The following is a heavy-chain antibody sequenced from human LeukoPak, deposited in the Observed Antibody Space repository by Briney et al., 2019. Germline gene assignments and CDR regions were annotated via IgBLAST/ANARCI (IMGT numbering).Heavy chain of an antibody. CDR3: TTGYCSRTSCYYFDY. J-gene: IGHJ4*02. Sequence: PGGSLRLSCAASGFTFSYAWMSWVRQAPGKGLEGVGRIKSKTDGGITDYAAPVKGRFTISRDDSKNTLYLQMNSLKTEDTAVYYCTTGYCSRTSCYYFDYWGQGTLVTVSS. CDR1: GFTFSYAW. CDR2: IKSKTDGGIT. V-gene: IGHV3-15*01. D-gene: IGHD2-2*01.